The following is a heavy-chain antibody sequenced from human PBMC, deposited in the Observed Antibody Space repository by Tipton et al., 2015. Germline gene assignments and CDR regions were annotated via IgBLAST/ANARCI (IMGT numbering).Heavy chain of an antibody. CDR3: ASRVVVVTGVQETGL. D-gene: IGHD2-21*02. J-gene: IGHJ2*01. CDR1: GFTFRGYN. V-gene: IGHV3-23*01. Sequence: SLRLSCAASGFTFRGYNMNWVRQAPGNGLERASGISGSGGSTISADSVKGRFIISRDNSKNTLYLQMNSLRADDTAVYYCASRVVVVTGVQETGLWSRASAVSVSS. CDR2: ISGSGGST.